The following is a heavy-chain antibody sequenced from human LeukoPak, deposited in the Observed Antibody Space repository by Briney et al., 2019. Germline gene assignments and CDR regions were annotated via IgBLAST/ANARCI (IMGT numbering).Heavy chain of an antibody. D-gene: IGHD2-2*01. J-gene: IGHJ3*02. CDR3: AGVPAAINDAFDI. V-gene: IGHV4-59*08. CDR1: GGSISSYY. CDR2: IYYSGST. Sequence: SETLSLTRTVSGGSISSYYWSWIRQPPGKGLEWIGYIYYSGSTNYNPSPKSRVTISVDTSKNQFSLKLSSVTAADTAVYYCAGVPAAINDAFDIWGQGTMVTVSS.